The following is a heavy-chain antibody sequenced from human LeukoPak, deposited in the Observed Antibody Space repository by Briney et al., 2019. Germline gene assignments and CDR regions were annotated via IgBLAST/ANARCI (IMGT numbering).Heavy chain of an antibody. CDR2: IYYSGST. Sequence: PSETLSLTCTVSGGSISSGGYYWSWIRQHPGKGLEWIGYIYYSGSTYYNPSLKSRVTISVDTSKNQFSLKLGSVTAADTAVYYCARGGCSGGSCYCAYWGQGTLVTVSS. J-gene: IGHJ4*02. CDR1: GGSISSGGYY. CDR3: ARGGCSGGSCYCAY. D-gene: IGHD2-15*01. V-gene: IGHV4-31*03.